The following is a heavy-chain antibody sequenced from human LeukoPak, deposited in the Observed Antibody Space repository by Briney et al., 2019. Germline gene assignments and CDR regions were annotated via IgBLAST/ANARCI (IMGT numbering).Heavy chain of an antibody. CDR3: ARRPIAARRGTGTSWFDP. Sequence: SETLSLTCTVSGGSISSHYWSWIRQPPGKGLEWIGYICYSGSTNYNPSLKSRVTISVDTSKNQFSLKLSSVTAADTAVYYCARRPIAARRGTGTSWFDPWGQGTLVTVSS. V-gene: IGHV4-59*11. CDR2: ICYSGST. J-gene: IGHJ5*02. D-gene: IGHD6-6*01. CDR1: GGSISSHY.